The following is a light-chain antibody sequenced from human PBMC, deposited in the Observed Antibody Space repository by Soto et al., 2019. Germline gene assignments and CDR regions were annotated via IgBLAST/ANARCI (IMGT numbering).Light chain of an antibody. J-gene: IGKJ5*01. CDR3: QQRSNWPLIT. V-gene: IGKV3D-20*02. CDR1: QTLSSRH. CDR2: GSS. Sequence: VLTQSPGTLSLSPGERATLSCRASQTLSSRHLAWYQQKPGQAPRLLIYGSSSRATDIPDRFSGSGSGTEFTLTISSLQSEDFAVYYCQQRSNWPLITFGQGTRLEN.